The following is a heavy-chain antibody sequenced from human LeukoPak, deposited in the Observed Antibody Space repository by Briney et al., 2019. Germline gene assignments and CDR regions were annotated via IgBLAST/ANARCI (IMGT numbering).Heavy chain of an antibody. CDR2: IYYSGST. V-gene: IGHV4-59*01. J-gene: IGHJ5*02. Sequence: SETLSLTCTVSGGSISSDYWNWIRQPPGKGLEWIGYIYYSGSTSYNPSLKSRVTISVDTSKNQFSLRLTSVTAADTAVYYCARADSSNSPNWFDPWGQGTLVTVSS. D-gene: IGHD4-11*01. CDR1: GGSISSDY. CDR3: ARADSSNSPNWFDP.